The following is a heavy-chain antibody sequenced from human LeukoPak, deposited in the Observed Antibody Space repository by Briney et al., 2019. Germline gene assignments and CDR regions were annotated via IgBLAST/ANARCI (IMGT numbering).Heavy chain of an antibody. J-gene: IGHJ5*02. CDR1: GGSFSGYY. Sequence: SETLSLTCAVYGGSFSGYYWSWIRQPPGKGLEWIGEINHSGSTNYNPSLKSRVTISVDTSKNQFSLKLSSVTAAHTAVYYCARGQYNWFDPWGQGTLVTVSS. V-gene: IGHV4-34*01. CDR3: ARGQYNWFDP. CDR2: INHSGST.